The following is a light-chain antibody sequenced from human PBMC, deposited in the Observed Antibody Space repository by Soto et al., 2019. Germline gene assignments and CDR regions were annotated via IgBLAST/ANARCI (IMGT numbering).Light chain of an antibody. CDR2: DVS. V-gene: IGLV2-14*01. CDR3: SSYTRSRSLV. Sequence: QSALTQAASVSGSPGQSITLSCTGTSSDVGGYNYVSWHQQYPGKAPKLMIYDVSTPPSGVSNRFSGSKSGNTASLTLAGLQAEHESVYDCSSYTRSRSLVFGGGTKLTVL. CDR1: SSDVGGYNY. J-gene: IGLJ3*02.